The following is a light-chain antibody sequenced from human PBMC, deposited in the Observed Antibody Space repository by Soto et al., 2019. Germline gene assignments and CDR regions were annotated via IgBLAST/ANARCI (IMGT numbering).Light chain of an antibody. J-gene: IGKJ4*01. CDR3: RQYGSSPLT. Sequence: EIVLTQSPGTLSLSPGERATLSCRASQSVSSSYLAWYQQKPGQAPRLLIYGASSRATGIPDRFSGSGSGTDFTLTISRLEPEDFAVYYCRQYGSSPLTFSGGTKVEIK. V-gene: IGKV3-20*01. CDR1: QSVSSSY. CDR2: GAS.